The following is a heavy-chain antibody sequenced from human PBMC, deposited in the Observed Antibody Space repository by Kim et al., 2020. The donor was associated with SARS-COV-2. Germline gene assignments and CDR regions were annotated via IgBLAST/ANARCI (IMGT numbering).Heavy chain of an antibody. D-gene: IGHD3-22*01. V-gene: IGHV4-39*07. Sequence: SETLSLTCTVSGGSISSSSYYWGWIRQPPGKGLEWIGSIYYSGSTYYNPSLKSRVTISVDTSKNQFSLKLSSVTAADTAVYYCARDRVTMIVVVIIGSGWFDPWGQGTLVTVSS. J-gene: IGHJ5*02. CDR1: GGSISSSSYY. CDR3: ARDRVTMIVVVIIGSGWFDP. CDR2: IYYSGST.